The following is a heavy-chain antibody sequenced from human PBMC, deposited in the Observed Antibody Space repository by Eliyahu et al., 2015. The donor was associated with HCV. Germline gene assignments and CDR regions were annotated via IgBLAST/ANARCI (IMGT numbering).Heavy chain of an antibody. V-gene: IGHV3-11*01. CDR1: GFXFSDFF. D-gene: IGHD3-3*01. CDR2: IGGSGWTM. Sequence: VQLVESGGGLVRAGGSLRLSCVASGFXFSDFFMTWIRQAPGKGXGXGXEWISYIGGSGWTMHYGDSMKGRFTISRDNVRNSVYLQLTNLRDDDTAVYFCARGSGHPSQAYAMDVWGEGTTVTVSS. J-gene: IGHJ6*04. CDR3: ARGSGHPSQAYAMDV.